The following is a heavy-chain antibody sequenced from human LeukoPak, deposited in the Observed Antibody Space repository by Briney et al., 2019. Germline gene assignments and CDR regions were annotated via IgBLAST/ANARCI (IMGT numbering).Heavy chain of an antibody. D-gene: IGHD3-9*01. CDR1: GYTFTSYG. J-gene: IGHJ6*02. CDR2: ISAYNGNT. V-gene: IGHV1-18*01. CDR3: ARYDILTGYYGMDV. Sequence: ASVKVSCKASGYTFTSYGISWVRQAPGQGLEWMGWISAYNGNTNYAQKLQGRVTMTTDTSTGTAYMELRSLRSDDTAVYYCARYDILTGYYGMDVWGQGTTVTVSS.